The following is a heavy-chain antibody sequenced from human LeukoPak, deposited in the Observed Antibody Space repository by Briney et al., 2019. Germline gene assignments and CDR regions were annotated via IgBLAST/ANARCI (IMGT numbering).Heavy chain of an antibody. CDR1: GFTFSSYA. CDR3: AKAFDYYGSSGYPYNWFDP. Sequence: GGSLRLSCAASGFTFSSYAMSWVRQAPGKGLEWVSAISGSGGSTYYADSVKGRLTISRDNSKNTLYLQMNSLRAEDTAVYYCAKAFDYYGSSGYPYNWFDPWGQGTLVTVSS. V-gene: IGHV3-23*01. D-gene: IGHD3-22*01. CDR2: ISGSGGST. J-gene: IGHJ5*02.